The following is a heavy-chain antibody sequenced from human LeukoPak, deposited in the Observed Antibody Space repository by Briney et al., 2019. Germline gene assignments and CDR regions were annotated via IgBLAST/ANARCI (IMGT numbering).Heavy chain of an antibody. Sequence: ASVKVSCKASGYTFTGYYMHWVRQAPGQGLEWMGWINPNTGATKYAQKFQGRVTLTRDTSISTAQMELSSLRSDDTAVYYCAPLPGCSGGICYLDYWGQGTLVTVSS. V-gene: IGHV1-2*02. D-gene: IGHD2-15*01. CDR1: GYTFTGYY. CDR2: INPNTGAT. CDR3: APLPGCSGGICYLDY. J-gene: IGHJ4*02.